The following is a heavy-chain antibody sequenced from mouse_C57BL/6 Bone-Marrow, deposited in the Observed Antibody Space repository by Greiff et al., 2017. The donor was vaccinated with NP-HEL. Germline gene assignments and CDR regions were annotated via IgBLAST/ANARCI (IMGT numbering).Heavy chain of an antibody. J-gene: IGHJ4*01. D-gene: IGHD4-1*01. Sequence: VQLQQSGPELVKPGASVKISCKASGYSFTDYHMNWVKQSNGKRLEWIGVINPNYGTTSYNQKFKGKATLTVDKSSSTAYMQLNSLTSEDAAVYYCSRRNWDGNYYAMDYWGQGTSVTVSS. V-gene: IGHV1-39*01. CDR1: GYSFTDYH. CDR3: SRRNWDGNYYAMDY. CDR2: INPNYGTT.